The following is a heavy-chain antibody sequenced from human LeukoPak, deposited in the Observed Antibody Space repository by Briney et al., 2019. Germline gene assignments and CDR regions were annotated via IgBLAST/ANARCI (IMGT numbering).Heavy chain of an antibody. V-gene: IGHV3-21*01. Sequence: GGSLRLSCAASGFTFSSYSMNWVRQAPGKGLEWVSSISSSSSYIYYADSVKGRFTISRDNAKNSLYLQMNSLRAEDTAVYYCARNPDYYGSGSYIWFDPWGQGTLVTVSS. CDR2: ISSSSSYI. D-gene: IGHD3-10*01. J-gene: IGHJ5*02. CDR1: GFTFSSYS. CDR3: ARNPDYYGSGSYIWFDP.